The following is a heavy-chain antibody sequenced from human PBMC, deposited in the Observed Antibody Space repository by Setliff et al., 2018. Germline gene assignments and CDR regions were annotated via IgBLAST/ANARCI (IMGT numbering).Heavy chain of an antibody. D-gene: IGHD6-19*01. Sequence: SETLPLTCAVSGDSISSGNWWSWVRQPPEKGLEWIGEINHSGNTNYNPSLKSRVTISVDKSTNQFSLKLNSVTAADTAVYYCVRTDYSDGRYSMDVWGKGTTVTVSS. CDR1: GDSISSGNW. J-gene: IGHJ6*03. V-gene: IGHV4-4*02. CDR2: INHSGNT. CDR3: VRTDYSDGRYSMDV.